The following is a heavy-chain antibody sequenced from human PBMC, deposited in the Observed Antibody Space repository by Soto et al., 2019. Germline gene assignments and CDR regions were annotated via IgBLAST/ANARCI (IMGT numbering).Heavy chain of an antibody. Sequence: ASVKVSCKASGGTFSSYAISWVRQAPGQGLEWMGGIIPIFGTANYAQKFQGRVTITADKSTSTAYMELSSLRSEDTAVYHCAREWGGPRGGLFQHWGQGTLVTVSS. D-gene: IGHD2-15*01. CDR3: AREWGGPRGGLFQH. CDR1: GGTFSSYA. V-gene: IGHV1-69*06. J-gene: IGHJ1*01. CDR2: IIPIFGTA.